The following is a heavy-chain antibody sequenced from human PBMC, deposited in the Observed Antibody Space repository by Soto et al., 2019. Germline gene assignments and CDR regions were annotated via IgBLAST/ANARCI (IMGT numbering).Heavy chain of an antibody. Sequence: PSETLSLTCTVSGASISIGGYFWSWIRQHPGKGLEWIGHIYYNGSTYYNPSLKSRLTISVDTSKNGFSLRLTSVTAADTAVYFCATXEYFGSEIDFYYYAMDVWGQGTTVTVSS. V-gene: IGHV4-31*03. CDR2: IYYNGST. D-gene: IGHD3-10*01. J-gene: IGHJ6*02. CDR3: ATXEYFGSEIDFYYYAMDV. CDR1: GASISIGGYF.